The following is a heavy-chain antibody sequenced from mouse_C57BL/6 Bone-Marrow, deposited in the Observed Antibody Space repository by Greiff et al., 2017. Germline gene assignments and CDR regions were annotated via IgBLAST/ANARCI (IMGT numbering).Heavy chain of an antibody. CDR3: ARVDYDYGSSPYYFDY. D-gene: IGHD1-1*01. CDR1: GYTFTSYW. V-gene: IGHV1-61*01. Sequence: VQLQQPGAELVRPGSSVKLSCKASGYTFTSYWMGWVKQRPGQGLEWIGNLYPSDSETHYNQKFKDKATLTVDKSSSTAYMQLSSLTSEDSAVYYCARVDYDYGSSPYYFDYWGQGTTLTVSS. J-gene: IGHJ2*01. CDR2: LYPSDSET.